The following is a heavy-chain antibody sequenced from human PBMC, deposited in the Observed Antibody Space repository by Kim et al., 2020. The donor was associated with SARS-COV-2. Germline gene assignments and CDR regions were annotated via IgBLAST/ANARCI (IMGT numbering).Heavy chain of an antibody. J-gene: IGHJ2*01. Sequence: TYYNPSLKGPVTISLDQSKKRFSLRLSSVTAADAAVYYCARHLRNWYFDLWGRGTLVTVSS. V-gene: IGHV4-39*01. CDR3: ARHLRNWYFDL. CDR2: T.